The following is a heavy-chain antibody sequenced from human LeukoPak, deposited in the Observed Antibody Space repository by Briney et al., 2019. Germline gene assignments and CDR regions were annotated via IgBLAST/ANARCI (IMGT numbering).Heavy chain of an antibody. Sequence: SVKVSCKASGGTFSSYAISWVRQAPGQGLEWMGGIIPIFGTANYAQKFQGRVTITADESTSTAYMELSSLRSEDTAVYYCARVGTGYSSSWSLYYFDYWGQGTLVTVSS. J-gene: IGHJ4*02. CDR3: ARVGTGYSSSWSLYYFDY. CDR2: IIPIFGTA. CDR1: GGTFSSYA. D-gene: IGHD6-13*01. V-gene: IGHV1-69*13.